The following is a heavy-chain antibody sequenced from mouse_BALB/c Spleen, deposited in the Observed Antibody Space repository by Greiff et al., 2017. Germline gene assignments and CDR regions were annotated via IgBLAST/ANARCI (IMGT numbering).Heavy chain of an antibody. CDR2: IYPGDGDT. Sequence: QVQLKQSGPELVKPGASVKISCKASGYAFSSSWMNWVKQRPGQGLEWIGRIYPGDGDTNYNGKFKGKATLTADKSSSTAYMQLSSLTSVDSAVYFCARSEVRGAMDYWGQGTSVTVSS. V-gene: IGHV1-82*01. J-gene: IGHJ4*01. D-gene: IGHD2-14*01. CDR3: ARSEVRGAMDY. CDR1: GYAFSSSW.